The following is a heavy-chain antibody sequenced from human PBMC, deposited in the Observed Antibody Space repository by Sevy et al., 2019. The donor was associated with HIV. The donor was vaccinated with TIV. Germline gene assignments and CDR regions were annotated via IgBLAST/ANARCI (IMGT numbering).Heavy chain of an antibody. D-gene: IGHD5-18*01. CDR2: IYYSGST. V-gene: IGHV4-39*01. CDR1: GGSISSSSYY. Sequence: SETLSLTCTVSGGSISSSSYYWGWIRQPPGKGLEWIGSIYYSGSTYYNPSLKSRVTISVDTSKNQFSLQLSSVTAADTAEYYCARQGGYGYGLGVKPVFDYWGQGTLVTVSS. CDR3: ARQGGYGYGLGVKPVFDY. J-gene: IGHJ4*02.